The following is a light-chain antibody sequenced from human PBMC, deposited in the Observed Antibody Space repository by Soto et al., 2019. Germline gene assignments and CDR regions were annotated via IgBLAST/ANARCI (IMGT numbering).Light chain of an antibody. Sequence: QSALTQPASVSGSPGQSITISCTGTSSDVGSYNYVSWYQQYPGKAPKLMIYDVSNRPSGVSYRFSGSKSGNTASLTISGLQAEDEADYYCISYTASSTHVVFGGGTKPTVL. CDR3: ISYTASSTHVV. V-gene: IGLV2-14*01. J-gene: IGLJ2*01. CDR2: DVS. CDR1: SSDVGSYNY.